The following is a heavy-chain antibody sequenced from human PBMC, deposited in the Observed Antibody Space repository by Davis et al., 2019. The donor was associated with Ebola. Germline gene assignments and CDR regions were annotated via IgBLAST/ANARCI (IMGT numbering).Heavy chain of an antibody. V-gene: IGHV1-2*04. J-gene: IGHJ4*02. D-gene: IGHD2-2*01. CDR2: INPNSGGA. Sequence: ASVKVSCKASGYTFTGYYMHWVRQAPGQGLEWMGWINPNSGGANYAQKFQDWVTMTRDTSISTAYMELSRLRSDDTAVYYCTRRYCSSTSCLDFDYWGQGTLVTVSS. CDR1: GYTFTGYY. CDR3: TRRYCSSTSCLDFDY.